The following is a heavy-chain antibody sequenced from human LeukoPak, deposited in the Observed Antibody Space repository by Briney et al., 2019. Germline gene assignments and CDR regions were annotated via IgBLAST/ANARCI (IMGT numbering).Heavy chain of an antibody. D-gene: IGHD3-10*01. CDR2: ISGSGGST. CDR3: AKRIWFGELFGAFDI. CDR1: GFTFSSYA. V-gene: IGHV3-23*01. Sequence: GGSLRLSCAASGFTFSSYATSWVRQAPGKGLEWVSAISGSGGSTYYADSVKGRFTISRDNSKNTLYLQMNSLRAEDTAVYYCAKRIWFGELFGAFDIWGQGTMVTVSS. J-gene: IGHJ3*02.